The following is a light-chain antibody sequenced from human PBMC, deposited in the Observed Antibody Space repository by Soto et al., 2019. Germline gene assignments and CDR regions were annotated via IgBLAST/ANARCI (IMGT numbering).Light chain of an antibody. V-gene: IGKV3-20*01. Sequence: EIVLTQSPGTLSLSPGEGATLSCRASQSVSSNYLAWYQQKPGRAPRLLIYGASSRATGIPDRFSGSGSGTDFTLTISRLEPEDFAVYYCQQYGTSPRTFGQGTKLEIK. CDR1: QSVSSNY. CDR2: GAS. J-gene: IGKJ2*01. CDR3: QQYGTSPRT.